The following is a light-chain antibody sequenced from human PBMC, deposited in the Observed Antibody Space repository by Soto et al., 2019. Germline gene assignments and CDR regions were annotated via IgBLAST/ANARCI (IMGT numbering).Light chain of an antibody. J-gene: IGKJ5*01. CDR2: DAS. CDR3: QLYSTSLFT. V-gene: IGKV3-11*01. CDR1: QSVSTY. Sequence: EVVLTQSPATLSLSPGERATLSCRASQSVSTYLAWYQQKPGQAPRLLIYDASNRATGIPARFSGSGYGTDFTLTISRLEPEDFAVYYCQLYSTSLFTFAQGTRLEIK.